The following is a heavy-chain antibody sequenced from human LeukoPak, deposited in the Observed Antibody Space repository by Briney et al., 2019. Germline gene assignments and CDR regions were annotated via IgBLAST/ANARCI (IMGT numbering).Heavy chain of an antibody. Sequence: SWGSLRLSCAASGFTFTNAVMCWGRQAPGKGLGLVGRRKSKGDGGTIDYGAPVNGRFPISRDDSQHTLYLQMNSLQTEDTAMYYCTPDAGYRHRWYNWWGQGTLVTVSS. J-gene: IGHJ4*02. CDR3: TPDAGYRHRWYNW. CDR2: RKSKGDGGTI. CDR1: GFTFTNAV. V-gene: IGHV3-15*01. D-gene: IGHD1-20*01.